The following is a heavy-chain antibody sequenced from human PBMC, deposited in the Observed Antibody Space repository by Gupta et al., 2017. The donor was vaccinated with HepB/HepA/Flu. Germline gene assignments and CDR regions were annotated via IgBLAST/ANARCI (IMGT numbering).Heavy chain of an antibody. Sequence: GPGLVKPSQTLSLTCAISGDSVSSNSAAWDGIRQSPSRGLEWLGRTYYRSKWYNAYAVSVRGRITINPDTSKNQFSLQLNSVTPEDMAIYYCAREVNADWGAWGQGTLVTVSS. CDR3: AREVNADWGA. CDR1: GDSVSSNSAA. V-gene: IGHV6-1*01. CDR2: TYYRSKWYN. D-gene: IGHD3-9*01. J-gene: IGHJ5*02.